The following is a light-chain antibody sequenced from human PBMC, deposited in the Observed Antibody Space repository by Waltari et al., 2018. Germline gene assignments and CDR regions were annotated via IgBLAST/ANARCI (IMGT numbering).Light chain of an antibody. J-gene: IGKJ4*01. CDR2: DVS. CDR3: QQYENLPLT. V-gene: IGKV1-33*01. CDR1: QNINNY. Sequence: DIQMTQSPSSLSASVGDRVTITCQASQNINNYLNWYQHKPGKGPKLLIYDVSDLERGVPPRFSGGGFGTEFKLIISSLQPEDAATYYCQQYENLPLTFGGGTTVE.